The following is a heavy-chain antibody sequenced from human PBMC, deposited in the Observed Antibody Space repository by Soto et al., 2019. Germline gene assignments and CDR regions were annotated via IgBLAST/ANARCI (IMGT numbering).Heavy chain of an antibody. CDR1: GDIFSSYA. V-gene: IGHV1-3*01. D-gene: IGHD6-6*01. CDR3: ARGGRGRARPGDYYYYGMDV. CDR2: ITASSGNT. Sequence: ASVKVSCKASGDIFSSYAIHWVRQAPGQRLEWMGWITASSGNTKYAQKFQGRVTMTRNTSISTAYMELSSLRSEDTAVYYCARGGRGRARPGDYYYYGMDVWGQGTTVTVSS. J-gene: IGHJ6*02.